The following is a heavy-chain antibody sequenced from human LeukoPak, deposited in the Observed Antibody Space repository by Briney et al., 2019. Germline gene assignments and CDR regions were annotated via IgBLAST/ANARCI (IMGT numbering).Heavy chain of an antibody. CDR3: ARFYDGTGLPRIDF. J-gene: IGHJ4*02. D-gene: IGHD3-22*01. CDR1: GGSISSSTYY. Sequence: PSETLSLTCAVSGGSISSSTYYWGWIRQPPGKGLEWIGSIYYSGNTYYNPSLKSRVTISVDTSKNHFSLKLSSVTAADTAVYYCARFYDGTGLPRIDFWGQGTLVTVSS. V-gene: IGHV4-39*02. CDR2: IYYSGNT.